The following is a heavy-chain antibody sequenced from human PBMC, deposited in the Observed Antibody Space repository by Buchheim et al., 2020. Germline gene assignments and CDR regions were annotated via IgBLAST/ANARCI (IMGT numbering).Heavy chain of an antibody. J-gene: IGHJ6*02. CDR3: ARAAVQLERRAKFEYYYYGMDV. CDR1: GFTFSSYS. CDR2: ISSSSSTI. D-gene: IGHD1-1*01. Sequence: EVQLVESGGGLVQPGGSLRLSCAASGFTFSSYSMNWVRQAPGKGLEWVSYISSSSSTIYYADSVKGRFTISRDNAKNSLYLQMNSLRAEDTAVYYCARAAVQLERRAKFEYYYYGMDVWGQGTT. V-gene: IGHV3-48*01.